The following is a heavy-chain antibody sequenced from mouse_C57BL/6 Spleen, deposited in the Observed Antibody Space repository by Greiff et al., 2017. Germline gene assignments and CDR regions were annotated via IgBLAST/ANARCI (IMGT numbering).Heavy chain of an antibody. CDR3: TGRDSNYFDY. Sequence: EVHLVESGGGLVQPGGSMKLSCVASGFTFSNYWMNWVRQSPEKGLEWVAQIRLKSDNYATHYAASVKGRFTISRDDSKSSVYLQMNNLRAEDTGIYYCTGRDSNYFDYWGQGTTLTVSS. CDR2: IRLKSDNYAT. D-gene: IGHD2-5*01. J-gene: IGHJ2*01. CDR1: GFTFSNYW. V-gene: IGHV6-3*01.